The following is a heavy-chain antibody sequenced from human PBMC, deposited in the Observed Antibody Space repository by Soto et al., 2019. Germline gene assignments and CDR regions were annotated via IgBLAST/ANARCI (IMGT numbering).Heavy chain of an antibody. CDR2: IDPSDSYT. Sequence: GESLKISCKGPGYSFTSYWISWVRQMPGKGLEWMGRIDPSDSYTNYSPSFQGHVTISADKSISTAYLQWSSLKASDTAMYYCARVGXCSGGSCLNYYYYGMDVWGQGTTVTVSS. J-gene: IGHJ6*02. CDR1: GYSFTSYW. CDR3: ARVGXCSGGSCLNYYYYGMDV. V-gene: IGHV5-10-1*01. D-gene: IGHD2-15*01.